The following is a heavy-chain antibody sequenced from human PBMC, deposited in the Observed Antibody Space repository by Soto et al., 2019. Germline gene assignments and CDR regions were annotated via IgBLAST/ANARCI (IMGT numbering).Heavy chain of an antibody. CDR2: IYYSVST. CDR3: ARHLDYDLDY. Sequence: SETLSLTCTVSGGSISGSSYYWCWIRQPPGKGLEWIGSIYYSVSTYYNPSLKSRVTISVDTSKNQFSLKLSSVTAADTAVYYCARHLDYDLDYWGQGTLVTVSS. D-gene: IGHD4-17*01. CDR1: GGSISGSSYY. V-gene: IGHV4-39*01. J-gene: IGHJ4*02.